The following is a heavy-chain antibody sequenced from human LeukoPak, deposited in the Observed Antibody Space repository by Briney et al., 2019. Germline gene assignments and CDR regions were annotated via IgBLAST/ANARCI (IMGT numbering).Heavy chain of an antibody. CDR2: ISSSSKYI. Sequence: GGSLRLSCAASGFTFSSYAMSWVRQAPGKGLEWVSSISSSSKYIYYADSVKGRFTVSRDNAKNSLYLQMNSLRAEDTAMYYCAREPFWSGYYSNLHFDYWGQGTLVTVSS. D-gene: IGHD3-3*01. CDR3: AREPFWSGYYSNLHFDY. J-gene: IGHJ4*02. V-gene: IGHV3-21*01. CDR1: GFTFSSYA.